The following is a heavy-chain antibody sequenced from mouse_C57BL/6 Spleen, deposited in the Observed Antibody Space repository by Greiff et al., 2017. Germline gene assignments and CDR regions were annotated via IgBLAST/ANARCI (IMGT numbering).Heavy chain of an antibody. CDR3: AGHDGCAYYAMDY. CDR2: IYPRDGST. D-gene: IGHD2-3*01. V-gene: IGHV1-78*01. Sequence: VKLQESDAELVKPGASVKISCKVSGYTFTDHTIHWMKQRPEQGLEWIGYIYPRDGSTKYNEKFKGKATLTADKSSSTAYMQLNSLTSEDSAVYFCAGHDGCAYYAMDYWGQGTSVTVSS. CDR1: GYTFTDHT. J-gene: IGHJ4*01.